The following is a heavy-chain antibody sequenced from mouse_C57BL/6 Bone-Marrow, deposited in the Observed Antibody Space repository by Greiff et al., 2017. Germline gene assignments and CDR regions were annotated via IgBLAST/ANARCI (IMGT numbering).Heavy chain of an antibody. D-gene: IGHD4-1*01. Sequence: QVQLKESGAELVKPGASVKISCKASGYAFSSYWMNWVKQRTGKGLEWIGQIYPGDGDTNYNGKFKGKATLTADKSSSTAYMQLSSLTSDDSAVYFCAREDWEGYYYAMDYWGQGTSVTVSS. CDR3: AREDWEGYYYAMDY. V-gene: IGHV1-80*01. CDR1: GYAFSSYW. J-gene: IGHJ4*01. CDR2: IYPGDGDT.